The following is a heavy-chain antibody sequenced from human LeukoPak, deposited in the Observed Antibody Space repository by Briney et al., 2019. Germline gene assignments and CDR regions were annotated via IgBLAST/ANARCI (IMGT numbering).Heavy chain of an antibody. D-gene: IGHD6-13*01. CDR2: IYYSGST. CDR3: ARVGGYSSSWLIY. Sequence: SETLSLTCTVSGGSISSYYWSWIRQPPGRGLEWIGYIYYSGSTNYNPSLKSRVTISVDTSKNQFSLKLSSVTAADTAGYYCARVGGYSSSWLIYWGQGTLVTVSS. CDR1: GGSISSYY. J-gene: IGHJ4*02. V-gene: IGHV4-59*01.